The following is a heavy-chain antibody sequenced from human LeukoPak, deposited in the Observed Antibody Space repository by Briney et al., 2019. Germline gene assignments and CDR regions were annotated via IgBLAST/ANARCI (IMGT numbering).Heavy chain of an antibody. J-gene: IGHJ5*02. CDR3: AREGSCSSTSCYGTNWFDP. Sequence: GGSLRLSCAASGFTFSSYWMSSVRQAPGKGLEWVANIKRDGSEKYYVDFVKGRFTISRDNAKNSLYLHMNSLRVEDTAVYYCAREGSCSSTSCYGTNWFDPWGQGTLVTVST. D-gene: IGHD2-2*01. CDR1: GFTFSSYW. CDR2: IKRDGSEK. V-gene: IGHV3-7*01.